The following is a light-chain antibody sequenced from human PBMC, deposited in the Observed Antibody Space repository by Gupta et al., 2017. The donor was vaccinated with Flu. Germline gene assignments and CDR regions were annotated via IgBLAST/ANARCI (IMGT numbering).Light chain of an antibody. CDR2: DAS. Sequence: EVVLTHSPSTLPLSPRPTATLSRGASPTVSTYLAWYQHRPGQSPRLLIYDASNRATGIPARFGGSGSGTDFTLTISRLEPEDFAVYFCLQRAHWPTTFGEGTRVEIK. CDR3: LQRAHWPTT. V-gene: IGKV3-11*01. J-gene: IGKJ4*01. CDR1: PTVSTY.